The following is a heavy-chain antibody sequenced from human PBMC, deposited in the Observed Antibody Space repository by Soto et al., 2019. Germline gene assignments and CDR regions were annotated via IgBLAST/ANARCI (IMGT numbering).Heavy chain of an antibody. D-gene: IGHD3-22*01. Sequence: XVSLRLSCAASGFTFSSYWMSWVRQAPGKGLEWVANIKQDGSEKYYVDSVKGRFTISRDNAKNSLYLQMNSLRAEDTAVYYCAKLGSSGPYYFDYWGQGTLVTVSS. CDR2: IKQDGSEK. J-gene: IGHJ4*02. V-gene: IGHV3-7*01. CDR1: GFTFSSYW. CDR3: AKLGSSGPYYFDY.